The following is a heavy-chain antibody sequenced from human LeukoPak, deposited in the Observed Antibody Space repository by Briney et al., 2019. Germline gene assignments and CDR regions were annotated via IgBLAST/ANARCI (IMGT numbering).Heavy chain of an antibody. CDR2: IYTRGST. J-gene: IGHJ6*02. Sequence: SETLSLTCTVSGGSISSYYWSWIRQPAGKGLEWIGRIYTRGSTNYNPSLKSRVTMSVDTSKNQFSLKLSSVTAADTAVYYCARGAITSVGYYYYGMDVWGQGTTVTVSS. D-gene: IGHD5-12*01. V-gene: IGHV4-4*07. CDR1: GGSISSYY. CDR3: ARGAITSVGYYYYGMDV.